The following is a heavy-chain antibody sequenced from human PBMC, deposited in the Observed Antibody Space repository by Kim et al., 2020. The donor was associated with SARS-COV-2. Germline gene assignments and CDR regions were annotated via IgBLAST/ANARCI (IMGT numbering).Heavy chain of an antibody. Sequence: SETLSLTCTVSGGSISSYYWSWIRQPPGKGLEWIGYIYYSGSTNYNPSLKSRVTISVDTSKNQFSLKLSSVTAADTAVYYCAGDRGLWFGELFRHSNYGMDVWGQGTTVTVSS. J-gene: IGHJ6*02. V-gene: IGHV4-59*01. D-gene: IGHD3-10*01. CDR1: GGSISSYY. CDR2: IYYSGST. CDR3: AGDRGLWFGELFRHSNYGMDV.